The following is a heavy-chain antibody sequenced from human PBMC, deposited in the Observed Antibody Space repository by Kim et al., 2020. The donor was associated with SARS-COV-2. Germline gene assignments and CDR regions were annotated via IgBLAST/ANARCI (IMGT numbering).Heavy chain of an antibody. CDR3: ARDGGSRLGELRV. V-gene: IGHV4-39*07. CDR2: IQYSGRT. D-gene: IGHD3-16*01. J-gene: IGHJ4*02. Sequence: SETLSLTCTVSGVSISSSSYYWGWIRQPPGKGLEWIGSIQYSGRTFYNPSPSLKSRVTISVDTSKNQFSMKLDSVTAADTAVYYCARDGGSRLGELRVWGQGTLVTVSS. CDR1: GVSISSSSYY.